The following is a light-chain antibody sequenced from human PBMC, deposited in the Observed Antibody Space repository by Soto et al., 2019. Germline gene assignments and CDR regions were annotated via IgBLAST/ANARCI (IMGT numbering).Light chain of an antibody. CDR3: SSYAGNNNVV. Sequence: QSALTQPPSASGSPGLSVTISCTGTSSDVGSYTFVSWYQQYPGKAPKVLIYDVNKRPSGVPDRFSGSKSGNTASLTVSGLQSDDEADYFCSSYAGNNNVVFGGGTKLTV. J-gene: IGLJ2*01. V-gene: IGLV2-8*01. CDR1: SSDVGSYTF. CDR2: DVN.